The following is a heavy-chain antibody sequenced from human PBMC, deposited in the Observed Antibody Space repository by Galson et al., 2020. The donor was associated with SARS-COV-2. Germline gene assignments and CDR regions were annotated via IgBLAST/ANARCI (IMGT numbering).Heavy chain of an antibody. V-gene: IGHV4-59*13. CDR1: GGSISSYY. CDR3: ARYGGGDILTGYSTYYFDY. D-gene: IGHD3-9*01. J-gene: IGHJ4*02. CDR2: IYYSGST. Sequence: SETLSLTCTVSGGSISSYYWSWIRQPPGKGLEWIGYIYYSGSTNYNPSLKSRVTISVDTSKNQFSLKLSSVTAADTAVYYCARYGGGDILTGYSTYYFDYWGQGTLVTVSS.